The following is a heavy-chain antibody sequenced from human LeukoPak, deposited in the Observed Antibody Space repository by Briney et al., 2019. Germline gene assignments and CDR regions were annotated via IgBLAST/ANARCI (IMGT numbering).Heavy chain of an antibody. CDR1: GGSFSGYY. D-gene: IGHD2-15*01. J-gene: IGHJ1*01. Sequence: PSETLSLTCAVYGGSFSGYYWSWIRQPPGKGLEWIGEINHSGSTNYNPSLESRVTISVDTSKNQFSLKLSSVTAADTAVYYCARAPVVVVAASRGAKYFQHWGQGTLVTVSS. CDR3: ARAPVVVVAASRGAKYFQH. V-gene: IGHV4-34*01. CDR2: INHSGST.